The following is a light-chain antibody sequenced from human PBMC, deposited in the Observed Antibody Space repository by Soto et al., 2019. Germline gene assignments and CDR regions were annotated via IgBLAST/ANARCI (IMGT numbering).Light chain of an antibody. Sequence: LLTQSPATLSLSPGERATLSCRASQSVDNYLAWYQQKPGQAPRLLIYDASNRVTGIPARFSGSGSGTDFTLTISSLEPEDFAVYYCQQYNNWPSWTFGQGTKVDIK. CDR2: DAS. CDR3: QQYNNWPSWT. V-gene: IGKV3-11*01. J-gene: IGKJ1*01. CDR1: QSVDNY.